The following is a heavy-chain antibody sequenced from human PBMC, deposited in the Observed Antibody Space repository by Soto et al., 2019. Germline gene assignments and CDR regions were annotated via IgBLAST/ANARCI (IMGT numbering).Heavy chain of an antibody. CDR1: GFTFSNAW. CDR3: TTDLDAAARGLVDPGAFDI. J-gene: IGHJ3*02. Sequence: GGSLRLSCAASGFTFSNAWMSWVRQAPGKGLEWVGRIKSKTDGGTTDYAAPVKGRFTISRDDSKNTLYLQMNSLKTEETAVYYCTTDLDAAARGLVDPGAFDIWGQGTMVTVSS. D-gene: IGHD6-6*01. V-gene: IGHV3-15*01. CDR2: IKSKTDGGTT.